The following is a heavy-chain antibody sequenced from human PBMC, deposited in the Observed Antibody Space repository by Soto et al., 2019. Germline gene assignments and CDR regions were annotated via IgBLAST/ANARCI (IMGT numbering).Heavy chain of an antibody. CDR2: IYYSGST. V-gene: IGHV4-59*08. J-gene: IGHJ4*02. CDR3: ARLSHPRYYCDY. CDR1: GGSFSGYY. Sequence: SETLSLTCAVYGGSFSGYYWSWIRQPPGKGLEWIGYIYYSGSTNYNPSLKSRLTISVDTSKNQFSLKLSSLTDTDTAIYYCARLSHPRYYCDYWGQGTLVTVSS.